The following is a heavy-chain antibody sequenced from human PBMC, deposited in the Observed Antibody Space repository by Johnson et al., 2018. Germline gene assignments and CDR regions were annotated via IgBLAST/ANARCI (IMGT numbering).Heavy chain of an antibody. CDR3: TRDWRNGACDL. J-gene: IGHJ3*01. D-gene: IGHD1-1*01. CDR2: IRGDGSTT. V-gene: IGHV3-74*01. Sequence: VQLQEAGGGLVQPGGSLGLSCVASGFPFSDHWAFWVRQFPGKGLEWVSRIRGDGSTTTYADSVRGRFTISRDNAKNTVYLQMSSLTVDDTAMYYCTRDWRNGACDLWGQGTMVTVSS. CDR1: GFPFSDHW.